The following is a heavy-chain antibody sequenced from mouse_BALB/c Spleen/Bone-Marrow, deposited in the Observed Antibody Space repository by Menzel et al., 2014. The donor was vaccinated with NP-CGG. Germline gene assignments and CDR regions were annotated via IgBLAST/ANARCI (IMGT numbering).Heavy chain of an antibody. CDR2: IDPANGNT. Sequence: VQLQQSGAELVKPGASVKLSCTASGFNIKDTYMHWVKQRPEQGLEWIGRIDPANGNTKYDPKFQGKATITADTSSNTAYLQVSSLTAEDSAVYFCASNYYGSSTFVYWGQGTLVTVSA. J-gene: IGHJ3*01. CDR3: ASNYYGSSTFVY. CDR1: GFNIKDTY. D-gene: IGHD1-1*01. V-gene: IGHV14-3*02.